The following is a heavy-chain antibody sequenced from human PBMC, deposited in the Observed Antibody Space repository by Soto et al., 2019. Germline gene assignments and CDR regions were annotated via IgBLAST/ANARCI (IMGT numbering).Heavy chain of an antibody. V-gene: IGHV4-34*01. J-gene: IGHJ5*02. CDR1: GGSFSGYY. Sequence: QVQLQQWGAGLLKPSETLSLTCAVYGGSFSGYYWSWIRQPPGKGLEWIGEINHSGSTNYNPSLKSRVTISVDTSKNQFSLKLSSVTAADTAVYYCAERTISSSWLSGWFDPWGQGTLVTVSS. CDR3: AERTISSSWLSGWFDP. CDR2: INHSGST. D-gene: IGHD6-13*01.